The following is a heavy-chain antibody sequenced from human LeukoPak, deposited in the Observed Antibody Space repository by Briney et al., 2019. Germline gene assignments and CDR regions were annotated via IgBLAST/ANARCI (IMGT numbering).Heavy chain of an antibody. V-gene: IGHV1-18*01. CDR1: DYTFTSYG. CDR2: ISAYNGNT. Sequence: ASVKVSCKASDYTFTSYGISWVRQAPGQGLEWMGWISAYNGNTNYAQKLQGRVTMTTDTSTSTAYMELRSLRSDDTAVYYCASHGSGSYFYYFDYWGQGTLVTVSS. D-gene: IGHD3-10*01. J-gene: IGHJ4*02. CDR3: ASHGSGSYFYYFDY.